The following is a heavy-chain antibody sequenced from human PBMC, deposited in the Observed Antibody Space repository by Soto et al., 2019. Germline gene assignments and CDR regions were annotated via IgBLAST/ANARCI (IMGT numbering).Heavy chain of an antibody. J-gene: IGHJ4*02. V-gene: IGHV4-39*01. CDR1: GGSPSSSNYH. CDR2: VYYNGNT. CDR3: ARLSGTYNDRYFDY. D-gene: IGHD1-26*01. Sequence: PSETQSLTCTVSGGSPSSSNYHWGWIRQPPGKGLEWIGNVYYNGNTYYNPSLKSRLTISVDTSNNQFSLKVKSVTAADTAVYYCARLSGTYNDRYFDYWGQGTLVTVSS.